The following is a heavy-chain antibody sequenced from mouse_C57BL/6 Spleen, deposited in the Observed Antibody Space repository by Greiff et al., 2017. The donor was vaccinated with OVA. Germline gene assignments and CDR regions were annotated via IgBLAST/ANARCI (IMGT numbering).Heavy chain of an antibody. Sequence: EVQLQQSGTVLARPGASVKMSCKTSGYTFTSYWMHWVKQRPGQGLEWIGAIYPGNSDTSYNQKFKGKAKLTAVTSASTAYMELSSLTNEDSAVYYCTRYDDYDHYYAMDYWGQGTSVTVSS. D-gene: IGHD2-4*01. CDR3: TRYDDYDHYYAMDY. CDR1: GYTFTSYW. CDR2: IYPGNSDT. V-gene: IGHV1-5*01. J-gene: IGHJ4*01.